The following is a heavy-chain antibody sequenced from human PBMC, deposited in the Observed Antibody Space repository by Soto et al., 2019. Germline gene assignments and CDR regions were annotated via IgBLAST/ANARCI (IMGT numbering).Heavy chain of an antibody. D-gene: IGHD3-22*01. J-gene: IGHJ5*02. V-gene: IGHV3-23*01. Sequence: GGSLRLSCLGSGFTFRDHAMRWVRQAPGRGLDWVSSISANGASIQHADSVKGRFSCSRDNAKNTLYLQMDNLSTEASAVYYCATDRSYDTTGWFDAWGQGYRVTVSS. CDR2: ISANGASI. CDR3: ATDRSYDTTGWFDA. CDR1: GFTFRDHA.